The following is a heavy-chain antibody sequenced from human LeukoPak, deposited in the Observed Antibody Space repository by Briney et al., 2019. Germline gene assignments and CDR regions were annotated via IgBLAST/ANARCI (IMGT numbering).Heavy chain of an antibody. D-gene: IGHD4-11*01. J-gene: IGHJ4*02. Sequence: PGGSMRLSCAASGFTFSRYWMHWVRQAPGKGLVWVSRINSDVSSTSYADSVKGRFTITRDNAKNTLYLQMNSLRAEDTAVYYCARDGIYSNEFDYWGQGTLVTVSS. V-gene: IGHV3-74*01. CDR2: INSDVSST. CDR3: ARDGIYSNEFDY. CDR1: GFTFSRYW.